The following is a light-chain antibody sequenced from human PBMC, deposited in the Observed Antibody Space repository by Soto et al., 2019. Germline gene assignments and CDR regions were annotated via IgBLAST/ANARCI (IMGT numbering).Light chain of an antibody. CDR3: MQALQTPRT. J-gene: IGKJ1*01. CDR1: QSLLHSNGYNY. CDR2: LGS. V-gene: IGKV2-28*01. Sequence: DIVMTQSPLSLPVTPGEPASISCRSSQSLLHSNGYNYLDWYLQKPGQSPQPLIYLGSNRASGVPDRFSGSGSGTDFKLKISRVEADDVGVYYCMQALQTPRTFGQGTKVEIK.